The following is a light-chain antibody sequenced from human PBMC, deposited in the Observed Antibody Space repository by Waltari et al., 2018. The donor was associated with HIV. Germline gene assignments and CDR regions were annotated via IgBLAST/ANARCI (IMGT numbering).Light chain of an antibody. CDR3: QAWDNKTGV. J-gene: IGLJ1*01. CDR1: KLGDKF. Sequence: SYDLIRPPSVSVSPGQTARITCSGDKLGDKFASWYQQRAGQSPVLVIYQDTKRPSGIPERFSGSNSGNTATLTINGTQPMDEADYYCQAWDNKTGVFGPGTKVTVV. V-gene: IGLV3-1*01. CDR2: QDT.